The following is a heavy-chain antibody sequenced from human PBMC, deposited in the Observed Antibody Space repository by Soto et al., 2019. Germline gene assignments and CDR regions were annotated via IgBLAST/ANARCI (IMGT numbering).Heavy chain of an antibody. J-gene: IGHJ4*02. CDR1: GFTFSSHW. D-gene: IGHD3-16*01. V-gene: IGHV3-74*01. Sequence: EVQLVESGGGSVQPEGSLRLSCAASGFTFSSHWVHWVRQVPGKGLVWLSRINPDGTRTNYADSVKGRFAISRDNAENTVYLHMNSLRVEESAAYYCARGGLGTFLLDYWGQGTLVSVSS. CDR2: INPDGTRT. CDR3: ARGGLGTFLLDY.